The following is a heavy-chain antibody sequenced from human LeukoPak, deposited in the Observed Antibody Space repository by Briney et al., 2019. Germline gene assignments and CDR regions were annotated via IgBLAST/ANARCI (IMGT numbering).Heavy chain of an antibody. CDR1: GFTFSSYG. Sequence: GGSLRLSCAASGFTFSSYGMHWVRQAPGKGLEWVAVISYDGSNKYYADSVKGRFTISRDNSKNTLYLQMNSLRAEDTAVYYCAKEGAVAGDDWFDPWGQGTLVTVSS. D-gene: IGHD6-19*01. CDR3: AKEGAVAGDDWFDP. J-gene: IGHJ5*02. V-gene: IGHV3-30*18. CDR2: ISYDGSNK.